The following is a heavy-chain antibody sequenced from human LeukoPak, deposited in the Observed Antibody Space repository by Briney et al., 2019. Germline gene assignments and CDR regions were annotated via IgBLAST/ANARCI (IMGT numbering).Heavy chain of an antibody. CDR2: ITSSSTYI. J-gene: IGHJ3*02. D-gene: IGHD2-21*01. CDR1: EFTFSNYN. Sequence: GSLRLSCAASEFTFSNYNMNWVRQAPGKGLEWVSSITSSSTYIYYADSVKGRFTISRDNAKNSLFLQMNSLRAEDTAVYYCARDRTSGDIFDIWGQGTMVTVSS. CDR3: ARDRTSGDIFDI. V-gene: IGHV3-21*01.